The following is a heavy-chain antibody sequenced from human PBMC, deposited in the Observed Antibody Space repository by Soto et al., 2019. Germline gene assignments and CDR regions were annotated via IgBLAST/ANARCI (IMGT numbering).Heavy chain of an antibody. V-gene: IGHV4-31*03. Sequence: SETLSLTCTVSGDSMGSGGYYWSWIRQHPGKGLEWIGYIYYSGSTFYNPSLKSRITISVDTSKNQFSLKLSPVTAADTAVYYCAGTRTYYFDYWGQGTLVTVSS. CDR3: AGTRTYYFDY. CDR2: IYYSGST. CDR1: GDSMGSGGYY. J-gene: IGHJ4*02.